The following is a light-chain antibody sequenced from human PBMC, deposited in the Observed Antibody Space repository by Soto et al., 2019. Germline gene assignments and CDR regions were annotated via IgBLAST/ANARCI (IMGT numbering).Light chain of an antibody. CDR2: AAS. CDR1: QGISSY. CDR3: QQYNYWPPIT. Sequence: IQSTQSPSSLSASLGDRVTITFLASQGISSYLGWYQQKPGKAPNLLIYAASTLQSGVPSRFSGGGSGTEFTLTISSLQSEDFAVYYCQQYNYWPPITFGQGTRLEIK. V-gene: IGKV1-9*01. J-gene: IGKJ5*01.